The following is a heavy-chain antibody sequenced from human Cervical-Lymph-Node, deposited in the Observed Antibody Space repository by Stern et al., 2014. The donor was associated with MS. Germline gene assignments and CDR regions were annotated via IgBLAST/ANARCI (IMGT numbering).Heavy chain of an antibody. CDR1: GYVFTAYY. CDR3: ATAGPAFWFDP. J-gene: IGHJ5*02. D-gene: IGHD3-3*02. V-gene: IGHV1-2*06. Sequence: QVQLGQSGAEVKKPGASVRVSCKASGYVFTAYYIHWVRQAPGQGLEWVGRIHPNSGVPDYAQKFQGSVTLSRDKSITTAYMEVNGLTSDDTAIYYCATAGPAFWFDPWGQGTLVTVSS. CDR2: IHPNSGVP.